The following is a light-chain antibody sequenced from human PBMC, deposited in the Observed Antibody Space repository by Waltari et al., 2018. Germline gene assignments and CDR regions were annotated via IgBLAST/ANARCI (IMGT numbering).Light chain of an antibody. CDR2: DIN. Sequence: QSALPQPRTVSGSPGQSVTIPCTGTSSDVGANNFVSWYQHHPDKAPKLIIYDINKRPSGVPDRFSGSKSGNTASLTISGLQAEDEADYYCCSCVGRNIYWVFGGGTKLTVL. CDR1: SSDVGANNF. CDR3: CSCVGRNIYWV. J-gene: IGLJ3*02. V-gene: IGLV2-11*01.